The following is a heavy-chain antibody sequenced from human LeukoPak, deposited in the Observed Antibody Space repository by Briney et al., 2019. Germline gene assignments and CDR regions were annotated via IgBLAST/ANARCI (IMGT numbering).Heavy chain of an antibody. V-gene: IGHV3-53*01. Sequence: GGSLRLSCTASGFTDSSIYTNWVRQAPGKGLEWVSVIYSGGSTYYADSVKGRFTISRDNSKNTLYLQMNSLRAEDTAVYYCAREAVDRIYFVYGGGGTLVTVSS. CDR2: IYSGGST. J-gene: IGHJ4*02. D-gene: IGHD5-12*01. CDR1: GFTDSSIY. CDR3: AREAVDRIYFVY.